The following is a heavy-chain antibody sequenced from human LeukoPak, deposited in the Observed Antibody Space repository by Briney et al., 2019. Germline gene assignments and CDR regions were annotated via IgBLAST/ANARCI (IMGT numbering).Heavy chain of an antibody. Sequence: PGGCLRLSCAASGFTVSSNYMSWVRQAPGKGLEWVSVIYSGGSTYYADSVKGRFTISRDKSKNTLYLQMNSLRAEDTAVYYCARDYQDYDILTGYYGEGMDVWGQGTTVTVSS. D-gene: IGHD3-9*01. J-gene: IGHJ6*02. CDR3: ARDYQDYDILTGYYGEGMDV. CDR1: GFTVSSNY. CDR2: IYSGGST. V-gene: IGHV3-66*01.